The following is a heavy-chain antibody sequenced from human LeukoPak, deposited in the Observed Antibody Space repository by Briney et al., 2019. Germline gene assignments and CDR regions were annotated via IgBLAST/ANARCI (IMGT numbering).Heavy chain of an antibody. J-gene: IGHJ3*02. CDR1: GGSISSDY. Sequence: SETLSLTCTVSGGSISSDYWSWLRQSPGKGLEWIGYLHYSGSTTYNPSLKSRVTISVDTSQKQFSLKLSSVTAADTAVYNCGGHNTAVAGTRRPQGRAFDIWGQGTMVTVSS. CDR3: GGHNTAVAGTRRPQGRAFDI. V-gene: IGHV4-59*08. CDR2: LHYSGST. D-gene: IGHD6-13*01.